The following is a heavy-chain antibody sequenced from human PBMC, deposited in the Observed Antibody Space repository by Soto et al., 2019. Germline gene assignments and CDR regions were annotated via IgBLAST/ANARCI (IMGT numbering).Heavy chain of an antibody. Sequence: ASVKVSCKASGYSFTSYYINWVRQATGQGLEWMGWMNPISHNRGYAQKFQSRVTMTMDTSISTAYMELNNLRSEDTAVYYCARAAASLEPWGQGTLVTVAS. CDR3: ARAAASLEP. D-gene: IGHD6-25*01. CDR1: GYSFTSYY. V-gene: IGHV1-8*01. CDR2: MNPISHNR. J-gene: IGHJ5*02.